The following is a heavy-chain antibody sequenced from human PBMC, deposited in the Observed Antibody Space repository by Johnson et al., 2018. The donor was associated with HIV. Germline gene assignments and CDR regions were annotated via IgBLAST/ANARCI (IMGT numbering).Heavy chain of an antibody. CDR1: GFTVSGHY. CDR2: IGSNT. D-gene: IGHD3-3*01. J-gene: IGHJ3*02. Sequence: VQLVESGGGVVQPGSSLRLSCAASGFTVSGHYMNWVRQAPGKGLEWVSSIGSNTHYADSVKGRFPISRDNSKGTLYLQMDGMRPDETALYYCARDLGEMECEGWASDYYDFGRDLPCQDPRGVVGSFDIWGQGTMVTVSS. V-gene: IGHV3-66*02. CDR3: ARDLGEMECEGWASDYYDFGRDLPCQDPRGVVGSFDI.